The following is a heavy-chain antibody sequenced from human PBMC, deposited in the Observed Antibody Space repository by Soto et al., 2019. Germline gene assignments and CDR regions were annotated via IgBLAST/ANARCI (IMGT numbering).Heavy chain of an antibody. CDR1: GYSFTSYW. J-gene: IGHJ6*02. CDR2: IYPGDSDT. V-gene: IGHV5-51*01. CDR3: ARLPVAAAGDSHYYYYGMDV. D-gene: IGHD6-13*01. Sequence: GESQKISCKGSGYSFTSYWIGWVRQLPGKGLEWMGIIYPGDSDTRYSPSFQGQVTISADKSISTAYLQWSSLKASDTAMYYCARLPVAAAGDSHYYYYGMDVWGQGTTVTV.